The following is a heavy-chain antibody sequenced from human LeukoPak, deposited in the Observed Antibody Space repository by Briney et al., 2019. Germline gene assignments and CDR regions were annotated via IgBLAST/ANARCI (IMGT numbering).Heavy chain of an antibody. D-gene: IGHD3-16*01. J-gene: IGHJ6*02. V-gene: IGHV4-39*07. Sequence: SETLSLTCTVSGGSISSSSYYWGWIRQPPGKGLEWIGSIYYSGSTYYNPSLKSRVTISVDTSKNQFSLKLSSVTAADTAVYYCARDLADYYYYGMDVWGQGTTVTVSS. CDR2: IYYSGST. CDR1: GGSISSSSYY. CDR3: ARDLADYYYYGMDV.